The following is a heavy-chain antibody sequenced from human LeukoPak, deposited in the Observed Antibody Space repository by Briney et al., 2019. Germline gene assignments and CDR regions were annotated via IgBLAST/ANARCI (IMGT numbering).Heavy chain of an antibody. CDR3: ARGNTIFEETPLGY. J-gene: IGHJ4*02. CDR2: ISSNGGST. D-gene: IGHD3-3*01. CDR1: GFTFSSYA. Sequence: PGGSLRLSCAASGFTFSSYAMHWVRQAPGKGLEYVSAISSNGGSTYYANSVKGRFTISRDNSKNTLYLQMGSLRAEDMAVYYCARGNTIFEETPLGYWGQGTLVTVSS. V-gene: IGHV3-64*01.